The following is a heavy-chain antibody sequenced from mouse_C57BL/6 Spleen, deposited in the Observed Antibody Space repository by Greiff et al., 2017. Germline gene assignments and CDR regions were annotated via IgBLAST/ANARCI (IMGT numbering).Heavy chain of an antibody. CDR3: TRDQDPYYSNPAWFAY. Sequence: EVHLVESGEGLVKPGGSLKLSCAASGFTFSSYAMSWVRQTPEKRLEWVAYISSGGDYIYYADTVKGRFTISRDNARNTLYLQMSSLKSEDTAMYYCTRDQDPYYSNPAWFAYWGQGTLVTVSA. CDR1: GFTFSSYA. CDR2: ISSGGDYI. J-gene: IGHJ3*01. D-gene: IGHD2-5*01. V-gene: IGHV5-9-1*02.